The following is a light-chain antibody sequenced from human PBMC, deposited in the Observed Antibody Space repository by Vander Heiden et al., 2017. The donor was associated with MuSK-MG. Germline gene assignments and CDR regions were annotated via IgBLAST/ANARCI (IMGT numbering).Light chain of an antibody. CDR2: RNN. V-gene: IGLV1-47*01. Sequence: QSVLPPPPSASGTPGQRVPLPCSGSRSNIGSNYVYWYQQHPGTAPKLLIYRNNQRPSGVPDRFSGSKSGTSASLAISGLRSEDEADYYCAAWDDSLSGWVFGGGTKLTVL. CDR3: AAWDDSLSGWV. CDR1: RSNIGSNY. J-gene: IGLJ3*02.